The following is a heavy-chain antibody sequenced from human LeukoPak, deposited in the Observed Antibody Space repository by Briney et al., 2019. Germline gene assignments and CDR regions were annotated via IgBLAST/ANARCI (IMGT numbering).Heavy chain of an antibody. Sequence: SQTLSLTCTVSGGSISSGDYYWNWIHQPPGKGLEWIGYIYYSGSTYYNPSLKSRVTISVDTSKNQFSLKLSSVTAADTAVYYCARGGGATVVTPEYFDLWGRGTLVTVSS. CDR2: IYYSGST. CDR3: ARGGGATVVTPEYFDL. V-gene: IGHV4-30-4*01. J-gene: IGHJ2*01. CDR1: GGSISSGDYY. D-gene: IGHD4-23*01.